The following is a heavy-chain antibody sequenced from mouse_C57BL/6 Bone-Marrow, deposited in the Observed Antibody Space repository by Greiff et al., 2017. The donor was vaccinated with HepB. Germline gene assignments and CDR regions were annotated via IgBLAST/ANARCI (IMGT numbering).Heavy chain of an antibody. CDR2: INPYNGGT. J-gene: IGHJ2*01. V-gene: IGHV1-19*01. Sequence: VQLQQSGPVLVKPGASVKMSCKASGYTFTDYYMNWVKQSHGKSLEWIGVINPYNGGTSYNQKFKGKATLTVDKSSSTAYMELNSLTSEDSAVYYCARKTGYFDYWGQGTTLTVSS. CDR1: GYTFTDYY. CDR3: ARKTGYFDY.